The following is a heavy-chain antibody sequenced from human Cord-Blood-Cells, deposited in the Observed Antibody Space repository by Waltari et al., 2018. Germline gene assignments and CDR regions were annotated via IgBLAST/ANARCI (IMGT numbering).Heavy chain of an antibody. J-gene: IGHJ4*02. D-gene: IGHD3-22*01. CDR3: ARAYYDSSGYYTFDY. Sequence: QVQLQQWGAGLLKPSETLSLTCAVYGGSFRGYYWSWIRQPPGKGLEWIGEINHSGSPNSHPSLNSRVTISVDTSKNQFSLKLSSVTAADTAVYYCARAYYDSSGYYTFDYWGQGTLVTVSS. V-gene: IGHV4-34*01. CDR2: INHSGSP. CDR1: GGSFRGYY.